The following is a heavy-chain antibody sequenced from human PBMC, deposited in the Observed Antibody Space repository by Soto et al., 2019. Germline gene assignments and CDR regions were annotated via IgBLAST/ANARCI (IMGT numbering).Heavy chain of an antibody. CDR3: ARDRMGFGESACHDDAFDI. Sequence: SVNVSCKASGGTFSSYAISWVRQAPGEGLEWMGGIIPIFGTANYAQKFQGRVTITADESTSTAYMELSSLRSEDTAVYYCARDRMGFGESACHDDAFDIGGQRPMVTAS. V-gene: IGHV1-69*13. CDR1: GGTFSSYA. D-gene: IGHD3-10*01. CDR2: IIPIFGTA. J-gene: IGHJ3*02.